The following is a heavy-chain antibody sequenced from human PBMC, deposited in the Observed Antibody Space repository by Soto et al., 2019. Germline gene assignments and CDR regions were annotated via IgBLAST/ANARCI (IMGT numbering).Heavy chain of an antibody. Sequence: ETLSLTCAVYGGSFSGHSWTWIRQSPGKGLEWIGDINHSGRVNCSPSLKSRVTISLDTSKNQFSLTLSAVTAADTAMYYCSTRAYDTNGYYRFDPWGQGTLVTVSS. J-gene: IGHJ5*01. V-gene: IGHV4-34*01. CDR2: INHSGRV. CDR1: GGSFSGHS. D-gene: IGHD3-22*01. CDR3: STRAYDTNGYYRFDP.